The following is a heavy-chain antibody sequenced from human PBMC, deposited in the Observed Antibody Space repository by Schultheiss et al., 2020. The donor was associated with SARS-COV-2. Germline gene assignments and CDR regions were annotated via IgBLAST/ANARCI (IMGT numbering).Heavy chain of an antibody. D-gene: IGHD1-26*01. J-gene: IGHJ3*02. V-gene: IGHV3-30-3*01. CDR2: ISYDGSNK. Sequence: GESLKISCAASGFTFSSYAMHWVRQAPGKGLEWVAVISYDGSNKYYADSVKGRFTISRDNSKNTLYLQMNSLRAEDTAVYYCARVSYSGSYYFDAFDIWGQGTMVTVSS. CDR1: GFTFSSYA. CDR3: ARVSYSGSYYFDAFDI.